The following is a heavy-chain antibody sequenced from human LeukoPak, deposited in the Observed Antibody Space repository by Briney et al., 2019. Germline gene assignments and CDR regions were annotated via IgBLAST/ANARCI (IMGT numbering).Heavy chain of an antibody. CDR1: GFTFSSYG. V-gene: IGHV3-30*18. D-gene: IGHD6-25*01. CDR2: ISYDGSNK. CDR3: AKDRGDLPPTYYFDY. J-gene: IGHJ4*02. Sequence: GGSLRLSCAASGFTFSSYGMHWVRQAPGKGLEWVAVISYDGSNKYYADSVKGRFTISRDNSKNTLYLQMNSLRAEDTAVYYCAKDRGDLPPTYYFDYWGQGTLVTVSS.